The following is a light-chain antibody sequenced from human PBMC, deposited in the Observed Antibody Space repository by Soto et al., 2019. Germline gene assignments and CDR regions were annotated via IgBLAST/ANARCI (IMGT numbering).Light chain of an antibody. CDR3: QQYGGSPWT. CDR2: DAS. J-gene: IGKJ1*01. CDR1: QTVSGSQ. Sequence: EIELTQSPCTLSLSPGKRATLSCRASQTVSGSQLAWYQQRPGQPPRLLIFDASRRATGIPDRFSGSGSGTDFSLTISRLEPEDFAVYYCQQYGGSPWTFGQGTKVDIK. V-gene: IGKV3-20*01.